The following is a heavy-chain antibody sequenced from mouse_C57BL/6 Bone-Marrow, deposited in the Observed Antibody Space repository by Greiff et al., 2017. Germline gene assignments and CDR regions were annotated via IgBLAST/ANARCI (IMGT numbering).Heavy chain of an antibody. Sequence: EVQRVESGGGLVQPGGSLKLSCAASGFTFSDYYMYWVRQTPEKRLEWVAYISNGGGSTYYPDTVKGRFTISRDNAKNTLYLQMSRLKSEDTAMYYCARRSYGSSYEYFDVWGTGTTVTVSS. J-gene: IGHJ1*03. CDR1: GFTFSDYY. CDR3: ARRSYGSSYEYFDV. D-gene: IGHD1-1*01. CDR2: ISNGGGST. V-gene: IGHV5-12*01.